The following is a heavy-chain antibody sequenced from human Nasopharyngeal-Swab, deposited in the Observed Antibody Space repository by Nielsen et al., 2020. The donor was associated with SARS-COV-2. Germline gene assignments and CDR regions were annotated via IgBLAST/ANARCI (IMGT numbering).Heavy chain of an antibody. J-gene: IGHJ4*02. CDR3: ARGYYTSGSYSY. D-gene: IGHD3-10*01. V-gene: IGHV1-3*04. CDR2: INTANGNT. CDR1: GYSFTFFA. Sequence: ASVQVSCKASGYSFTFFAMHWVRQAPGQRLEWMGRINTANGNTEYSQKFQGRVTISRDTSASTSYVEVNSLKSEDNAVYYCARGYYTSGSYSYWGQGTLVTVSS.